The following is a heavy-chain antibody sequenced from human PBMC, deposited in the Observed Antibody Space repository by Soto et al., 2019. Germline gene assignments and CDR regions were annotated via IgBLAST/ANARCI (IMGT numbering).Heavy chain of an antibody. Sequence: EVQLVESGGGVVRPGGSLRLSCAASGFTFDDYGMSWVRQAPGKGLEWVSGINWNGGSTGYADSVKGRFTISRDNAKNSLYLQMNSLTAEDPALYNCARTKGYCRGGSCYYYYYMDVWGKGTTDTVYS. CDR2: INWNGGST. CDR1: GFTFDDYG. J-gene: IGHJ6*03. D-gene: IGHD2-15*01. V-gene: IGHV3-20*01. CDR3: ARTKGYCRGGSCYYYYYMDV.